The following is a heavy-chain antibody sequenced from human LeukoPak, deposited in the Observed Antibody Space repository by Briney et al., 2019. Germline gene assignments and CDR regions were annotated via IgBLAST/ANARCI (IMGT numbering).Heavy chain of an antibody. V-gene: IGHV3-23*01. CDR2: ISASGGST. J-gene: IGHJ6*02. Sequence: GGSLRLSCVASGFTFSSYGMRCVRHAPGKGLEWVSGISASGGSTYYADSVKGRFTISRDNSQNTLYVQMNSLRAEDTALYYCAETRNYYYDGVDVWGQGTTVTVSS. CDR3: AETRNYYYDGVDV. CDR1: GFTFSSYG.